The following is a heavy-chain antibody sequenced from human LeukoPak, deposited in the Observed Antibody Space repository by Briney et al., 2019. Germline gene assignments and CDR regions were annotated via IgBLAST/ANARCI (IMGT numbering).Heavy chain of an antibody. V-gene: IGHV3-9*03. D-gene: IGHD1-26*01. CDR3: AKASWSGSYLTGAFDI. J-gene: IGHJ3*02. CDR2: ISWNSGSI. CDR1: GFTFDDYA. Sequence: PGRSLRLSCAASGFTFDDYAMHWVRQAPGKGLEWVSGISWNSGSIGYADSVKGRFTISRDNAKNSLYLQMNSLRAEDMALYYCAKASWSGSYLTGAFDIWGQGTMVTVSS.